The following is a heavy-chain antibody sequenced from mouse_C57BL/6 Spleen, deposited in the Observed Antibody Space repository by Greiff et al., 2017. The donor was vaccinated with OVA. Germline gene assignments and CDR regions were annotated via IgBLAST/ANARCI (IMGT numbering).Heavy chain of an antibody. CDR2: ISSGSSTI. CDR1: GFTFSDYG. V-gene: IGHV5-17*01. J-gene: IGHJ2*01. CDR3: ARNGFDY. D-gene: IGHD1-1*01. Sequence: EVKLVESGGGLVKPGGSLTLSCAASGFTFSDYGMHWVRQAPEKGLEWVAYISSGSSTIYYADTVKGRFTISRDNAKNTLFLQMPSLRSEDTAMYYCARNGFDYWGQGTTLTVSS.